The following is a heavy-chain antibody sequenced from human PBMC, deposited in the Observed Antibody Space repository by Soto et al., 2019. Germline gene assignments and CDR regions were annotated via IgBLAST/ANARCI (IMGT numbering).Heavy chain of an antibody. Sequence: VQLLESGGDLVRPGESLRLSCAASGFNFNKYVMSWVRQAPGEGLEWVSGISCCGGTASYADSVKGRFTIARDDSKNTLFLHMNSLRVEDTAEYYCAKADGEQWLLPHLENWGRGTLVTVS. CDR2: ISCCGGTA. CDR1: GFNFNKYV. J-gene: IGHJ4*02. V-gene: IGHV3-23*01. CDR3: AKADGEQWLLPHLEN. D-gene: IGHD6-19*01.